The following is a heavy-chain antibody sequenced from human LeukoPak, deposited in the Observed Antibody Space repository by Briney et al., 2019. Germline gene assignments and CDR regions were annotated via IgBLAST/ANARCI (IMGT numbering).Heavy chain of an antibody. CDR3: ARAHPRRYYYGMDV. CDR1: GFTFSSYD. CDR2: IGTAGDT. J-gene: IGHJ6*02. V-gene: IGHV3-13*01. Sequence: GGSLRLSCAASGFTFSSYDMHWVHQATGKGLEWVSAIGTAGDTYYPGSVKGRFTISRENAKNSLYLQMNSLRAGDTAVYYCARAHPRRYYYGMDVWGQGTTVTVSS.